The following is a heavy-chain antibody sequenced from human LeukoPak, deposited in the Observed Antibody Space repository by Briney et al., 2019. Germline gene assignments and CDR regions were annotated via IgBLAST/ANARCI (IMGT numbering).Heavy chain of an antibody. V-gene: IGHV3-21*01. CDR1: GFTFSSYS. D-gene: IGHD3-3*01. J-gene: IGHJ4*02. CDR3: ARGWFGVVIRPFDY. CDR2: ISSSSSYI. Sequence: GGSLRLSCAASGFTFSSYSMNWVRQAPGKGLEWVSSISSSSSYIYYADSVKGRFTISRDNAKNSLYLQMNSLRAEDTAVYYCARGWFGVVIRPFDYWGQGTLVTVSS.